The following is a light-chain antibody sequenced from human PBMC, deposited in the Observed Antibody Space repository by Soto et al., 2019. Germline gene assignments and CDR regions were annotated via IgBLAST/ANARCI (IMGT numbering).Light chain of an antibody. V-gene: IGLV2-14*03. CDR3: SSFTSSSTYV. Sequence: QSVLTQPASVSGSPGQSITISCTETSSDVGGSNYVSWYQQQPNTAPKVMIYDVSNRPSGVSNRFSGSKSRNTASVTISGLQAEAEADYYCSSFTSSSTYVFGTGTKLTGL. J-gene: IGLJ1*01. CDR1: SSDVGGSNY. CDR2: DVS.